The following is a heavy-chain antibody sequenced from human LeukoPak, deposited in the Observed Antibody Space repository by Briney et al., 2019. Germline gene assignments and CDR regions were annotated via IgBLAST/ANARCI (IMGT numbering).Heavy chain of an antibody. CDR2: IYYSGST. D-gene: IGHD5-24*01. Sequence: SETLSVTCTVSGGSISSDYWSCIRQPPGKGLEWIEYIYYSGSTNYNPSLKSRVTISVDTSKNQFSLKLSSVTAADTAVYYCARGGMAIDYGGQGTLVTVSS. V-gene: IGHV4-59*01. CDR1: GGSISSDY. CDR3: ARGGMAIDY. J-gene: IGHJ4*02.